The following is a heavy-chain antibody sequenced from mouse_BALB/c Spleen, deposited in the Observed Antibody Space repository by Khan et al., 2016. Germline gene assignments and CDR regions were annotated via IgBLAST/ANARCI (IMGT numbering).Heavy chain of an antibody. Sequence: EVELVESGGGLVKPGGSLKLSCAASEFTFSSYAMSWVRQSPEKRLEWVAEISSGGSYTYYPDTVTGRFTISRDNAKNTLYLEMSSLRSEDTAMYYCARDRITTATYYAMDYWGQGTSVTVSS. CDR3: ARDRITTATYYAMDY. CDR2: ISSGGSYT. D-gene: IGHD1-2*01. CDR1: EFTFSSYA. V-gene: IGHV5-9-4*01. J-gene: IGHJ4*01.